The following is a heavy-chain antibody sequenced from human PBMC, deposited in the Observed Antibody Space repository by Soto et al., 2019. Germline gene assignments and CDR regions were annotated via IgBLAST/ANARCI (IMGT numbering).Heavy chain of an antibody. CDR3: ARDRGYDAHDYYYNAMDV. V-gene: IGHV3-21*01. CDR1: GFTFRTYT. Sequence: GGSLRLSCISSGFTFRTYTMNWVRQAPGKGLEWVSGIRGFSPYTFYAESVKGRFTISRDNAKNSLYLQMNSLRAEDAAVYYCARDRGYDAHDYYYNAMDVWGQGTTVTVSS. CDR2: IRGFSPYT. J-gene: IGHJ6*02. D-gene: IGHD3-10*01.